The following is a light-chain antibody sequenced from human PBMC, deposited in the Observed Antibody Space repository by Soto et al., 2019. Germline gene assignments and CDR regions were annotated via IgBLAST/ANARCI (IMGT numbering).Light chain of an antibody. J-gene: IGKJ1*01. CDR3: QQYNSYQRT. Sequence: DIQMTQAPSTLSASVGDRVTITCRASQSISSWLAWYQQKPGKAPKLLIYDASSLESGVPSRSSGSGSGTEFTLTISSLQPDDFATYYCQQYNSYQRTFGQGTKVDIK. CDR2: DAS. CDR1: QSISSW. V-gene: IGKV1-5*01.